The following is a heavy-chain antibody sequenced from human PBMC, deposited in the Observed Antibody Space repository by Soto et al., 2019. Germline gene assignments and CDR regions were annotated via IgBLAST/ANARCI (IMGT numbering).Heavy chain of an antibody. CDR2: INPSGGST. Sequence: QVQLVQSGAEVKKPGASVKVSCKASGYTFTSYYMHWVRQAPGQGLEWMGIINPSGGSTSYAQKFQGRVTMTRDTSTSTVYMELSSLRSEDTAVYYCAKSAHRGARFDYWGQGTLVTVSS. CDR3: AKSAHRGARFDY. V-gene: IGHV1-46*01. D-gene: IGHD1-26*01. J-gene: IGHJ4*02. CDR1: GYTFTSYY.